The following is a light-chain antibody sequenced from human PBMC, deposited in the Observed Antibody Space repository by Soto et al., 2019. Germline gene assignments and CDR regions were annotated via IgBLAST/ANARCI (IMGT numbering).Light chain of an antibody. V-gene: IGKV3D-15*01. CDR3: QQSNNWPWT. Sequence: EIVTTQSPATLSVSPGERATLSCRASQSFSSNLAWCQQKPGQAPRLLIYDASNRATGIPARFSGSGSGTEFTLTISSLQSEDFAVYYCQQSNNWPWTFGQGTKVDIK. CDR2: DAS. CDR1: QSFSSN. J-gene: IGKJ1*01.